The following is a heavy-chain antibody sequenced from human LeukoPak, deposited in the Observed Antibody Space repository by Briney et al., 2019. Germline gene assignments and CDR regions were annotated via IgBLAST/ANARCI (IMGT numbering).Heavy chain of an antibody. J-gene: IGHJ5*02. D-gene: IGHD3-10*01. Sequence: SETLSLTCAVYGGSFSDYYWSWIRQPPGKGLEWIGEINHSGSTNYNPSLKSRVTISVDTSKNQFSLKLSSVTAADTAVYYCARSPTSQITMVRVNWFDPWGQGTLVTVSS. CDR1: GGSFSDYY. V-gene: IGHV4-34*01. CDR2: INHSGST. CDR3: ARSPTSQITMVRVNWFDP.